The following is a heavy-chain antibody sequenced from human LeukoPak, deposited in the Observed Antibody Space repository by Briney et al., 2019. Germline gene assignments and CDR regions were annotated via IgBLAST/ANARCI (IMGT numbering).Heavy chain of an antibody. CDR3: ARRVLYSSSWYFDY. J-gene: IGHJ4*02. CDR2: IYYSGST. V-gene: IGHV4-59*08. D-gene: IGHD6-13*01. Sequence: SETLSLTCSVSGASMTTYYWSWIRQPPGKGLEWIGYIYYSGSTNYNPSLKSRVTISVDTSKNQFSLKLSSVTAADTAVYYCARRVLYSSSWYFDYWGQGTLVTVSS. CDR1: GASMTTYY.